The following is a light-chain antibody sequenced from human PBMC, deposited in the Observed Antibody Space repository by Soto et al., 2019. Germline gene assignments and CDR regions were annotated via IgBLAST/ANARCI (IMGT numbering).Light chain of an antibody. V-gene: IGKV3-15*01. CDR3: QQYNEWPET. CDR1: HSVRSS. Sequence: EIVMTQSPATLSLSPGERATLSCRASHSVRSSLAWYQQKPGQAPRLLIHGASTRATGIPGRFSGSGSGTEFTLIISSLQSEDFAVYYCQQYNEWPETFGHGTKVDIK. CDR2: GAS. J-gene: IGKJ1*01.